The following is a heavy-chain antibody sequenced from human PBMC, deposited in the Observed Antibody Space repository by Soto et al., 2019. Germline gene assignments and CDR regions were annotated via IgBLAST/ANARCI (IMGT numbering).Heavy chain of an antibody. V-gene: IGHV4-38-2*01. CDR2: MYHSGIT. Sequence: SETLSLTCAVSGYSIRSGYFWGWIRQPPGKGLEWIGSMYHSGITYYNLSLKSRVTISVDTSKNQLSLKLSSATAADAAVYYCARSMYSTSAQLYYGMDVWGQGTTVTVSS. CDR1: GYSIRSGYF. CDR3: ARSMYSTSAQLYYGMDV. J-gene: IGHJ6*02. D-gene: IGHD6-6*01.